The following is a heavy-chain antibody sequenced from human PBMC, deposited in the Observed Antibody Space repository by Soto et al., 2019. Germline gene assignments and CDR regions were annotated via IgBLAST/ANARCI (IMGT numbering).Heavy chain of an antibody. J-gene: IGHJ4*02. Sequence: SQTLSLTCAISEDSVSGNSAAWNWIRQSPSRGLEWLGRTYYRSRWYNDYAVSVKSRITVTPDTSKNQFSLHLNSVTPEDTAVYYCVREFPYYVSSDSYLDYWGQGALVTVSS. CDR2: TYYRSRWYN. CDR3: VREFPYYVSSDSYLDY. V-gene: IGHV6-1*01. D-gene: IGHD3-16*01. CDR1: EDSVSGNSAA.